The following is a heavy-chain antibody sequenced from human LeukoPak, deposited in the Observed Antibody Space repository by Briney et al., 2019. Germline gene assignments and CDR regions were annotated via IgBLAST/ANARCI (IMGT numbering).Heavy chain of an antibody. D-gene: IGHD3-22*01. J-gene: IGHJ4*02. V-gene: IGHV4-34*01. CDR1: GGSFSGYY. Sequence: SETLSLTCAVYGGSFSGYYWSWIRQPPGKGLEWIGEINHSGSTNYNPSLKSRVTISVDTPKNQFSLKLSSVTAADTAVYYCAREGSSGYYIDYWGQGTLVTVSS. CDR3: AREGSSGYYIDY. CDR2: INHSGST.